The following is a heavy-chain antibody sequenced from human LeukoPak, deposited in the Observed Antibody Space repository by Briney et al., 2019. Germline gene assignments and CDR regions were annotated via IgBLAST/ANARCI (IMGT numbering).Heavy chain of an antibody. CDR2: ISYDGSEK. D-gene: IGHD4-11*01. J-gene: IGHJ4*02. V-gene: IGHV3-30*04. CDR1: GFTFSTYA. CDR3: ASELRDRNYDFEY. Sequence: PGGSLRLSCAASGFTFSTYAMHWVRQAPGEGREWVAVISYDGSEKYYPDYVKGRFTISRDNSKNTLYLKINSLISDDTAVYCCASELRDRNYDFEYWGQGTLVTVSS.